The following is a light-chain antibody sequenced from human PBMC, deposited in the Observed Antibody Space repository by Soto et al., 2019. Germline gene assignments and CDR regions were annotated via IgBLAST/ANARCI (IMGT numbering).Light chain of an antibody. CDR3: ATWDGSLPGEV. CDR1: SSNIGNNY. V-gene: IGLV1-51*01. CDR2: YNN. J-gene: IGLJ2*01. Sequence: QSVLTQSPSVSAAPGQKVTISCSGSSSNIGNNYVSWYQQLPGTAPKLLIYYNNKRPPGIPDRFSGSKAGTSGTRDITGLQTGDEADYYCATWDGSLPGEVFGGGTKLTVL.